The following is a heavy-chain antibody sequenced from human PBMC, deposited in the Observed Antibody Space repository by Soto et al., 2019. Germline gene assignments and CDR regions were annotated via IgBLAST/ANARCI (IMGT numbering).Heavy chain of an antibody. J-gene: IGHJ4*02. CDR1: GHSFTSHF. Sequence: GQLVQSGAEVKKPGASVKISCEASGHSFTSHFMHWVRQAPGQRLEWMGWIHAANGDAKFSQKLQGRVTITRDTSASTAYMELSSLRSEDTAVYYCASAPGGYWGQGTLVTVSS. D-gene: IGHD2-2*01. CDR2: IHAANGDA. V-gene: IGHV1-3*01. CDR3: ASAPGGY.